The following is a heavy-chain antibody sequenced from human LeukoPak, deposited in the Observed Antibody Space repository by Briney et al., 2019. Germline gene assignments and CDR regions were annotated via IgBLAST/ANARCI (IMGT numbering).Heavy chain of an antibody. D-gene: IGHD6-13*01. CDR1: GFTSSSYS. V-gene: IGHV3-21*01. CDR2: ISSSSSYI. Sequence: GGSLRLSCAASGFTSSSYSMNWVRQAPGKGLEWVSSISSSSSYIYYADSVKGRFTISRDNAKNSLYLRMNSLRAEDTAVYYCAREIAAAGIRWFDPWGQGTLVTVSS. CDR3: AREIAAAGIRWFDP. J-gene: IGHJ5*02.